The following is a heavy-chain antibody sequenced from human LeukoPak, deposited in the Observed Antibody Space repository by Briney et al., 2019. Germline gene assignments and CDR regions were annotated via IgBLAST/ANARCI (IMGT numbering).Heavy chain of an antibody. J-gene: IGHJ6*02. CDR1: GFTVSSNY. CDR3: ARDMRLRGSSSWPPSYYYYGMDV. CDR2: IYSGGST. Sequence: PGGSLRLSCAASGFTVSSNYMSWVRQAPGKGLEWVSVIYSGGSTYYADSVKGRFTISRDNSKNTLYLQMNSLRAEDTAVYYCARDMRLRGSSSWPPSYYYYGMDVWGQGTTVTVSS. V-gene: IGHV3-66*01. D-gene: IGHD6-13*01.